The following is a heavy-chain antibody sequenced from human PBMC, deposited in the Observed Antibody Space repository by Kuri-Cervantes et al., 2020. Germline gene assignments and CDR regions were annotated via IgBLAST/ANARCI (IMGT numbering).Heavy chain of an antibody. CDR3: ATSVQWLAPFDY. D-gene: IGHD6-19*01. CDR1: GGSISSSSYY. Sequence: SETLSLTCTVSGGSISSSSYYWGWIRQPPGKGLEWIGSIYYSGSTYYNPSLKSRVTISVDTSKNQFSLKLSSVTAADTAVYYCATSVQWLAPFDYWGQGTLVTVSS. J-gene: IGHJ4*02. V-gene: IGHV4-39*01. CDR2: IYYSGST.